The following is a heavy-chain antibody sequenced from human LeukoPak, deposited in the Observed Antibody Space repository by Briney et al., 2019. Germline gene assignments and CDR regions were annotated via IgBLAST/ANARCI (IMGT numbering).Heavy chain of an antibody. J-gene: IGHJ6*02. CDR2: ISYDGRNK. Sequence: GTSLRLSCGAPGFTFNFYAMHWVRQAPGKGLEWVTAISYDGRNKYYTDSVKGRFSISRDDSKNTLYLEMNSLTAEDTAMYYCARAPHGMDVWGQGTTVTVSS. V-gene: IGHV3-30*04. CDR3: ARAPHGMDV. CDR1: GFTFNFYA.